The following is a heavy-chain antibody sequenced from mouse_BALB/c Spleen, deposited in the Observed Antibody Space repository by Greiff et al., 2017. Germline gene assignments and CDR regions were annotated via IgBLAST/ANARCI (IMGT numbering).Heavy chain of an antibody. V-gene: IGHV1S81*02. CDR2: INPSNGRT. CDR1: GYTFTSYW. J-gene: IGHJ2*01. D-gene: IGHD1-1*01. Sequence: VQLQQPGAELVKPGASVKLSCKASGYTFTSYWMHWVKQRPGQGLEWIGEINPSNGRTNYNEKFKSKATLTVDKSSSTAYMQLSSLTSEDSAVYYCARVNYYGSSFDDWGQGTTLTVSS. CDR3: ARVNYYGSSFDD.